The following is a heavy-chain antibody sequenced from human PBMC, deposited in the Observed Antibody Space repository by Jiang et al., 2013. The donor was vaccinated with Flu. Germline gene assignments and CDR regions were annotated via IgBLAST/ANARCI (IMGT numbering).Heavy chain of an antibody. V-gene: IGHV4-39*01. Sequence: PGLVKPSETLSLMCSVSGGSISRSNYYWGWIRKPPGKGLEWIGSIYYSGTTYYDPSLKSRVTISVDTSKHQLSLNLSSVTAADTAVYYCAGRDTLIRGGYGLDVWGQGTTVTVSS. J-gene: IGHJ6*02. D-gene: IGHD3-10*01. CDR1: GGSISRSNYY. CDR3: AGRDTLIRGGYGLDV. CDR2: IYYSGTT.